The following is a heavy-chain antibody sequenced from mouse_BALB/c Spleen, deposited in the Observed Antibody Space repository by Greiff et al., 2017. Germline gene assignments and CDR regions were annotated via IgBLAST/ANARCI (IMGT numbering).Heavy chain of an antibody. Sequence: EVKLMESGGGLVQPKGSLKLSCAASGFTFNTYAMNWVRQAPGKGLEWVARIRSKSNNYATYYADSVKDRFTISRDDSQSMLYLQMNNVKTEDTAMYYCVVITTATDYYAMDYWGQGTSVTVSS. CDR3: VVITTATDYYAMDY. D-gene: IGHD1-2*01. J-gene: IGHJ4*01. V-gene: IGHV10-1*02. CDR1: GFTFNTYA. CDR2: IRSKSNNYAT.